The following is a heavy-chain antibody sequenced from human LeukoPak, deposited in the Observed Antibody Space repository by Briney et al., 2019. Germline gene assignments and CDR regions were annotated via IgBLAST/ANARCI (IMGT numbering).Heavy chain of an antibody. Sequence: QPGGSLRLSCAASGFTFSSYSMNWVRQAPGKGLECVSYISSSSSTIYYADSVKGRFTISGDNAKNSLYLQMNSLRAEDTAVYYCAKDPAYYGSGSYLGSWGQGTLVTVSS. CDR1: GFTFSSYS. CDR3: AKDPAYYGSGSYLGS. J-gene: IGHJ5*02. D-gene: IGHD3-10*01. V-gene: IGHV3-48*04. CDR2: ISSSSSTI.